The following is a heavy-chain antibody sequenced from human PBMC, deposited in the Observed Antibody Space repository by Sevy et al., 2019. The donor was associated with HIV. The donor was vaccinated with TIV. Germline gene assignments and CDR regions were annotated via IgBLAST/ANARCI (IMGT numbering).Heavy chain of an antibody. D-gene: IGHD6-6*01. CDR1: GYTFTSYG. CDR2: ISAYNGNT. CDR3: AREGARLTYYYYGMDV. V-gene: IGHV1-18*01. J-gene: IGHJ6*02. Sequence: ASVKVSCKASGYTFTSYGISWVRQAPGQGLEWMGWISAYNGNTNYAQKLQGRVTMTTDTSTSTASMELRSLRSDATAVYYCAREGARLTYYYYGMDVWGQGTTVTVSS.